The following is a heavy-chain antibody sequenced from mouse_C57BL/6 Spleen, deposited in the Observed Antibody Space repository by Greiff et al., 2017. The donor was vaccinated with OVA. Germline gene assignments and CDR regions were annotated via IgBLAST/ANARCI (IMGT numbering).Heavy chain of an antibody. V-gene: IGHV14-3*01. Sequence: EVKLMESVAELVRPGASVKLSCTASGFNIKNTYMHWVQQRPEQGLEWIGRIGPANGNNKYAPKFPGTATITADTSSNTSYLQLSSLTSEDTAIYYGALDSSGLAWFAYWDQGTLVTVAA. D-gene: IGHD3-2*02. CDR1: GFNIKNTY. CDR2: IGPANGNN. J-gene: IGHJ3*01. CDR3: ALDSSGLAWFAY.